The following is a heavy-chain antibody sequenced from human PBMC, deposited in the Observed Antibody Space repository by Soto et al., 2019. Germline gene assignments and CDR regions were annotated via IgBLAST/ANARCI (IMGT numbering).Heavy chain of an antibody. V-gene: IGHV4-59*08. CDR2: IYYSGST. CDR1: GGSFSSYY. J-gene: IGHJ5*02. Sequence: QVQLQESGPGLVKPSETLSLTCTVSGGSFSSYYWSWVRQPPGRELEWIGYIYYSGSTNFNPSLKSRVTISLDTSKNQCSLKLSSVTAADTAVYYCARGALVGLRYSFDPWGQGTLVTVSS. CDR3: ARGALVGLRYSFDP. D-gene: IGHD3-9*01.